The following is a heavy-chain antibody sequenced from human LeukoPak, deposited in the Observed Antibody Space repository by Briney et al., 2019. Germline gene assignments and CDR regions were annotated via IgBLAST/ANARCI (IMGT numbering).Heavy chain of an antibody. CDR3: ARVSSGSYWRFDY. CDR2: ISGSGGST. Sequence: GGSLRLSCAASGFTFSSYAMSWVRQAPGKGLEWVSAISGSGGSTYYADSVKGRFTISRDNSKNTLYLQMNSLRAEDTAVYYCARVSSGSYWRFDYWGQGTLVTVSS. J-gene: IGHJ4*02. D-gene: IGHD1-26*01. V-gene: IGHV3-23*01. CDR1: GFTFSSYA.